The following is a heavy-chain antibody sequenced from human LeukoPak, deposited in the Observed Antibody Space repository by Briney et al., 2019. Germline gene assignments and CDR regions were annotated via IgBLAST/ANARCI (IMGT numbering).Heavy chain of an antibody. D-gene: IGHD5-24*01. CDR3: AKGRDGYTYRGYFDY. CDR1: GFTFSSYA. V-gene: IGHV3-23*01. CDR2: ISGSGGST. Sequence: GGSLRLSCAASGFTFSSYAMSWVRQAPGKGLEWVSAISGSGGSTYYADSVKGRFTISRDNSKNTLYLQMNSLRAEDTAVYYCAKGRDGYTYRGYFDYWGQGTLVTVSS. J-gene: IGHJ4*02.